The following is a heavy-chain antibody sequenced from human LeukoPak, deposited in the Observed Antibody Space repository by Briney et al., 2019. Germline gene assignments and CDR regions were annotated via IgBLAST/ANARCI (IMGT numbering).Heavy chain of an antibody. CDR2: IKTDGSVT. Sequence: PGGSLRLPCAASGFTFSNHWIHWVRQAPGKGLVWVSRIKTDGSVTNYADSVEGRFTISRDTAKNTVYLQMNSLRVEETAIYYCARGISMDVWGQGTTVTVSS. CDR1: GFTFSNHW. CDR3: ARGISMDV. V-gene: IGHV3-74*01. J-gene: IGHJ6*02.